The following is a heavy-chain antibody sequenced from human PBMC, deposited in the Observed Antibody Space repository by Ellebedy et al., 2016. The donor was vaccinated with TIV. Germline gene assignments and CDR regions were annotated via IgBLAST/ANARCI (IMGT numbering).Heavy chain of an antibody. CDR1: GFIFGSYG. Sequence: GESLKISCAASGFIFGSYGMHWVRQAPGKGLEWVAVISDDGSNKYYIDSVKGRFTISRDNSKNTLYLQMNSLRAEDTAVYYCAKIRAQWEPLDYWGQGTLVTVSS. D-gene: IGHD1-26*01. CDR3: AKIRAQWEPLDY. J-gene: IGHJ4*02. CDR2: ISDDGSNK. V-gene: IGHV3-30*18.